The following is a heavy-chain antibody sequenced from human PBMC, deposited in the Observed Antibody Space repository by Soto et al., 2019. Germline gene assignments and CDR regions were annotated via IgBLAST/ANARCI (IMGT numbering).Heavy chain of an antibody. CDR3: TKSRRSVLMVYGFGGMDV. J-gene: IGHJ6*02. D-gene: IGHD2-8*01. Sequence: GGSLRLSCAASGFSVSDYVMSWVRQSPGKGLERVSSISGSGDGTYYGDSVKGRFTLSRDTSQKTLYLQMNNLRGEDTAVYLCTKSRRSVLMVYGFGGMDVWGRGTTVTVSS. CDR2: ISGSGDGT. V-gene: IGHV3-23*01. CDR1: GFSVSDYV.